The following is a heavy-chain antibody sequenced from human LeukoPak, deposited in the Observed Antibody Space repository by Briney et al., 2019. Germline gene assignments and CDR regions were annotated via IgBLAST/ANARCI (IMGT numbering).Heavy chain of an antibody. D-gene: IGHD3-10*01. CDR2: SNPNSGGA. Sequence: AAVTVSCKASGSSFTFYYTHWVRQAPAQGLEWMGWSNPNSGGANYAQKFHGRVNISRDTSISAAYMELSRLRADHTPGDSGARAEGSRRYYIFAWGQGTLVTVSS. CDR3: ARAEGSRRYYIFA. CDR1: GSSFTFYY. V-gene: IGHV1-2*02. J-gene: IGHJ5*02.